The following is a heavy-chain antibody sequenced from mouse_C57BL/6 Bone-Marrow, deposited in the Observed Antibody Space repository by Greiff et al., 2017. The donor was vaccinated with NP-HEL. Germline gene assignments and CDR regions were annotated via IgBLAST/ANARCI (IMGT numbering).Heavy chain of an antibody. CDR1: GFTFSSYA. V-gene: IGHV5-4*01. J-gene: IGHJ4*01. D-gene: IGHD4-1*01. Sequence: EVQRVESGGGLVKPGGSLKLSCAASGFTFSSYAMSWVRQTPEKRLEWVATISDGGSYTYYPDNVKGRFTISRDNAKNNLYLQMSHLKSEDTAMYYCARDPNWDYYAMDYWGQGTSVTVSS. CDR2: ISDGGSYT. CDR3: ARDPNWDYYAMDY.